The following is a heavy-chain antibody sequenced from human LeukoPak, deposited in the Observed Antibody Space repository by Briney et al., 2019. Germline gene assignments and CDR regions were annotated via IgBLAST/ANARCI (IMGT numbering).Heavy chain of an antibody. CDR2: IYSGGST. V-gene: IGHV3-53*04. D-gene: IGHD5-18*01. CDR3: ASGGYSYGYDYYYGMDV. Sequence: GRSRRLSCTGSIFYNYAVNCVRQAPGKGLEWVSVIYSGGSTYYADSVKGRFTVSRHNSKNTLYLQMNSLRAEDTAVYYCASGGYSYGYDYYYGMDVWGQGTTVTVSS. J-gene: IGHJ6*02. CDR1: GSIFYNYA.